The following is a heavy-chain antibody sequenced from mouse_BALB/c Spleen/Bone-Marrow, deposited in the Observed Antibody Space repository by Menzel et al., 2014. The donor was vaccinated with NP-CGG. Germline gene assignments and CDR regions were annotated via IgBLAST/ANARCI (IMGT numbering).Heavy chain of an antibody. V-gene: IGHV4-1*02. CDR2: INPDSSTI. J-gene: IGHJ3*01. Sequence: DVKLVESGGGLVQPGRSLKLSCAASGFDFSGFWMGWVRQAPGKGLEWIGEINPDSSTINYTPSLKDRFIISRDNAKNTPYLQMSKVRSEDTALYYCARLGYYGGFAYWGQGTLVTVSA. CDR3: ARLGYYGGFAY. CDR1: GFDFSGFW. D-gene: IGHD2-3*01.